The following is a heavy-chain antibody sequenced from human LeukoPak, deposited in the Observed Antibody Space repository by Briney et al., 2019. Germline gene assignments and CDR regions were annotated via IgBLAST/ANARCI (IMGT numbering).Heavy chain of an antibody. D-gene: IGHD3-16*01. CDR3: ARDQGGEQSY. CDR1: GFTFSSYS. CDR2: ISSSNTYI. J-gene: IGHJ4*02. Sequence: GGSLRLSCAASGFTFSSYSMNWVRQAPGKGLEWVSSISSSNTYIYYADSVKGRFTISRDNAKNSVYLQMNSLRAEDTAVYYCARDQGGEQSYWGQGTLVTVSS. V-gene: IGHV3-21*01.